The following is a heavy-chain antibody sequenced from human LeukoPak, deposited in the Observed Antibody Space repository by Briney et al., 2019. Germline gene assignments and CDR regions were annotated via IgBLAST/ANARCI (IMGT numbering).Heavy chain of an antibody. CDR2: IYTSGST. D-gene: IGHD2-15*01. J-gene: IGHJ5*02. CDR1: GGSISSYY. V-gene: IGHV4-4*07. CDR3: ARGVSLGYCSGGSCYNRFDA. Sequence: SETLSLTCTVSGGSISSYYWSWIRQPVGKGLEWIGRIYTSGSTNYNPSLKSRVTMSVDTSKNQFSLELSSLTAADTAVYYCARGVSLGYCSGGSCYNRFDAWGQGTLVTVSS.